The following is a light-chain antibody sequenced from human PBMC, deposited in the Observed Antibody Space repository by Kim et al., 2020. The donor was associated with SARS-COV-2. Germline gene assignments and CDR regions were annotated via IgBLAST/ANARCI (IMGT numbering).Light chain of an antibody. CDR3: QSADGSGTYV. V-gene: IGLV3-25*03. CDR2: KDS. CDR1: ALPEKQ. J-gene: IGLJ1*01. Sequence: PGKQARITCSGDALPEKQTYWYQQKSGQAPLLLIYKDSERPSGIPGRFSGSSSGTTVTLTISGVQAEDDADYYCQSADGSGTYVFGTGTKVTVL.